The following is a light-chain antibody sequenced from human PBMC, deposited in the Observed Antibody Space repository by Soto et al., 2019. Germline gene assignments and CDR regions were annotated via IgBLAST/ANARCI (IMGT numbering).Light chain of an antibody. CDR2: GAS. CDR3: QQYNNWPPWT. J-gene: IGKJ1*01. V-gene: IGKV3-15*01. CDR1: QSVSSN. Sequence: EVVMMQSPATLSVSPGERATFSCRASQSVSSNLAWYQQKPGQAPRLLIYGASTRATGIPARFSGSGSGTEFTLTISSLQSEDFAVYYCQQYNNWPPWTFGQGTKVDIK.